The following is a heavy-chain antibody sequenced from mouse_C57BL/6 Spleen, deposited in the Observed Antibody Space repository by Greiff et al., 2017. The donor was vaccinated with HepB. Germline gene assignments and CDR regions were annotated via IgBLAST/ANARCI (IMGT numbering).Heavy chain of an antibody. D-gene: IGHD1-1*01. J-gene: IGHJ4*01. CDR3: AREGGSSPFYYAMDY. V-gene: IGHV1-55*01. CDR1: GYTFTSYW. CDR2: IYPGSGST. Sequence: VQLQQPGAELVKPGASVKMSCKASGYTFTSYWITWVKQRPGQGLEWIGDIYPGSGSTNYNEKFKSKATLTVDTSSSTAYMQLSSLTSEDSAVYYCAREGGSSPFYYAMDYWGQGTSVTVSS.